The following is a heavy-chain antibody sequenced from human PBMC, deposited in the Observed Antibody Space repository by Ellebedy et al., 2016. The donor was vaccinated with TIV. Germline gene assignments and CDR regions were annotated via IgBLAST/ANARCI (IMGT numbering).Heavy chain of an antibody. Sequence: GGSLRLSXAASGFTFSSYAMSWVRQAPGKGLEWVSAISGNGGSTYYADSVKGRFTISRDNSKNTLYLQMSSLRAEDTAVYYCVKGGWFDPWGQGTLVTVSS. CDR1: GFTFSSYA. CDR3: VKGGWFDP. CDR2: ISGNGGST. J-gene: IGHJ5*02. D-gene: IGHD3-16*01. V-gene: IGHV3-23*01.